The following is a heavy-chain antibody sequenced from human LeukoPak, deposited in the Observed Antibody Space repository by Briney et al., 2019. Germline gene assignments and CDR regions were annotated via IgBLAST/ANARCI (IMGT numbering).Heavy chain of an antibody. CDR2: VTGDSGTI. V-gene: IGHV3-23*01. CDR3: AKGWSGYFRSPFDL. J-gene: IGHJ3*01. CDR1: GFTFSSFA. Sequence: GGSLRLSCTASGFTFSSFAMNWVRQVPGKGLEWVSVVTGDSGTIHYSDSVKGRFTVSRGNSKNTLYLQMNNLRAEDTAVYYCAKGWSGYFRSPFDLWGQGTMVTVSS. D-gene: IGHD3-3*01.